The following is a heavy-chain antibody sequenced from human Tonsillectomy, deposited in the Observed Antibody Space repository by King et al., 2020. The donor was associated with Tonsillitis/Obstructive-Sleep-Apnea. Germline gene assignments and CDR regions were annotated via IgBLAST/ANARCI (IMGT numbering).Heavy chain of an antibody. CDR1: GGSFSGYY. CDR2: INHSGST. V-gene: IGHV4-34*01. CDR3: ARFLPAGGDFWSGYYGDY. J-gene: IGHJ4*02. D-gene: IGHD3-3*01. Sequence: VQLQQWGAGLLKPSETLSLTCAVYGGSFSGYYWSWIRQPPGKGLEWIGEINHSGSTNYNPSLKSRVTISVDTSKNQFSLKLSSVTAADTAVYYCARFLPAGGDFWSGYYGDYWGQGTLVTVSS.